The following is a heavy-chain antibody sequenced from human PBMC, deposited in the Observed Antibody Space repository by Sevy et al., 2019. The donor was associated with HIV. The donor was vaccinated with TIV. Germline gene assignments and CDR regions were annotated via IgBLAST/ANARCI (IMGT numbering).Heavy chain of an antibody. CDR1: GFSFSSYG. D-gene: IGHD3-10*01. CDR3: ARDYYGSGTYYRIFGY. J-gene: IGHJ4*02. CDR2: ISSSSSYI. Sequence: GGSLRLSCAGSGFSFSSYGMNWVRQAPGKGLEWVSSISSSSSYISNADSVKGRFTISRDNAKNSLYLQMNSLRAEDTAVYYCARDYYGSGTYYRIFGYWGQGTLVTVSS. V-gene: IGHV3-21*01.